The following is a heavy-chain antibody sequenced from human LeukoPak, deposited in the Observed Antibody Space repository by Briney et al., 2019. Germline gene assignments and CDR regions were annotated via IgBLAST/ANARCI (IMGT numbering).Heavy chain of an antibody. D-gene: IGHD6-6*01. CDR1: GGSISSSSYY. CDR2: IYYSGST. CDR3: ARSPGRAARPIPARAEYFQH. V-gene: IGHV4-39*07. J-gene: IGHJ1*01. Sequence: SETLSLTCTVSGGSISSSSYYWGWIRQPPGKGLEWIGSIYYSGSTYYNPSLKSRVTISVDTSKNQFSLKLSSVTAADTAVYYCARSPGRAARPIPARAEYFQHWGQGTLVTVSS.